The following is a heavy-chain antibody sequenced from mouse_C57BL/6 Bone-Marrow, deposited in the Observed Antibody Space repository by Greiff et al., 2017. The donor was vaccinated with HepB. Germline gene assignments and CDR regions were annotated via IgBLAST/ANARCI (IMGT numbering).Heavy chain of an antibody. Sequence: QVQLKESGAELARPGASVKLSCKASGYTFTSYGISWVKQRTGQGLEWIGEIYPRSGNTYYNEKFKGKATLTADKSSSTAYMELRSLTSEDSAVYFCARGWLLFDYWCQGTTLTVSS. J-gene: IGHJ2*01. CDR2: IYPRSGNT. CDR3: ARGWLLFDY. V-gene: IGHV1-81*01. CDR1: GYTFTSYG. D-gene: IGHD2-3*01.